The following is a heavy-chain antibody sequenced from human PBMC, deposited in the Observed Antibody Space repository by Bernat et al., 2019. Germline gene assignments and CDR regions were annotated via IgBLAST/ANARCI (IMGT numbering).Heavy chain of an antibody. CDR3: ASVPTAEYHFDY. V-gene: IGHV3-74*01. Sequence: EVQLVESGGGLVQPGGSLRLSCAASGFTFSTYWMHWVRQAPGKGLVWVSRINDDGRTTDSADTVKSRFTISRDSAKTTLYLNMNSMRAEDTAVYYCASVPTAEYHFDYWGQGNLVTVSS. CDR1: GFTFSTYW. D-gene: IGHD2-2*01. CDR2: INDDGRTT. J-gene: IGHJ4*02.